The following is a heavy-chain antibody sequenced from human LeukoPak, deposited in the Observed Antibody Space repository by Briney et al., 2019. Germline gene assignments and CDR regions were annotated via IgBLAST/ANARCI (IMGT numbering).Heavy chain of an antibody. CDR3: AKGPSGSYYGEVDY. V-gene: IGHV3-30*18. D-gene: IGHD1-26*01. CDR2: ISYDGSNK. Sequence: GGSLRLSCAASGFTFSSYSMNWVRQAPGKGLEWVAVISYDGSNKYYADSVKGRFTISRDNSKNTLYLQMNSLRAEDTAVYYCAKGPSGSYYGEVDYWGQGTLVAVSS. J-gene: IGHJ4*02. CDR1: GFTFSSYS.